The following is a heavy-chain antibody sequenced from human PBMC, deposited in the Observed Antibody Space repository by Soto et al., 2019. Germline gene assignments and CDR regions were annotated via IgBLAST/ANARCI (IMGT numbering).Heavy chain of an antibody. J-gene: IGHJ3*01. V-gene: IGHV3-11*01. Sequence: GSLRLSCAASGFTFSGYYMSWIRQAPGKGLEWVSYISSSGSTIYYADSVKGRFTISSDNAKNSLYLQMNSLRAEDTAVYYCAREPPSYYYDSSGYYVVWGQGTMVTVSS. CDR1: GFTFSGYY. CDR3: AREPPSYYYDSSGYYVV. CDR2: ISSSGSTI. D-gene: IGHD3-22*01.